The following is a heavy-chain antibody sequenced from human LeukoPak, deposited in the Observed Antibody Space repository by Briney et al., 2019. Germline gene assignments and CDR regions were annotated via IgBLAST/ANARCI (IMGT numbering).Heavy chain of an antibody. D-gene: IGHD6-13*01. J-gene: IGHJ6*02. CDR3: ARTTPGSCSSSWYDYYYFYGMDV. CDR1: GDSITNYH. CDR2: IYYSGST. V-gene: IGHV4-59*08. Sequence: PSETLSRTCTVSGDSITNYHWCWIRHAPRKRREWRGHIYYSGSTNYKPSLKSRVTISVATPKDTFSLKLSSVTAADAAVYYRARTTPGSCSSSWYDYYYFYGMDVWGQGATVTVSS.